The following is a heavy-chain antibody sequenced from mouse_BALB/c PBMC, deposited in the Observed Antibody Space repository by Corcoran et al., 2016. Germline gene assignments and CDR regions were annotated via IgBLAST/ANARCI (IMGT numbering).Heavy chain of an antibody. Sequence: QIQLVQSGPELKKPGETIKISCKASGYTVTNYGMNWVKQAPGKGLKWMGWINTYTGEPTYADDFKGRFAFSLETSASTAYLQINNLKNEDTATYFCAREPYAMDYWGQGTSVTVSS. V-gene: IGHV9-3-1*01. CDR2: INTYTGEP. CDR3: AREPYAMDY. J-gene: IGHJ4*01. D-gene: IGHD6-1*01. CDR1: GYTVTNYG.